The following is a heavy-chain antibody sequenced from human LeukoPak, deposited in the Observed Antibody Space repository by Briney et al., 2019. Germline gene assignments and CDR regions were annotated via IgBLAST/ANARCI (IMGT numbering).Heavy chain of an antibody. Sequence: ASVKVSCKASGYTFTSYGITWVRQAPGQGPEWMGWIKAYNGDTNYAQKFQGRVTMTTDTSTTTACMELRSLRSDDTAVYYCAREGGILGALDYWGQGTLVTVSS. J-gene: IGHJ4*02. CDR1: GYTFTSYG. CDR2: IKAYNGDT. D-gene: IGHD1-26*01. V-gene: IGHV1-18*01. CDR3: AREGGILGALDY.